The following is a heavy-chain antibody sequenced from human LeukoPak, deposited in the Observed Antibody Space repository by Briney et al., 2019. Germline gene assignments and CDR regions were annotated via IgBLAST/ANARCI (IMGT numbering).Heavy chain of an antibody. CDR3: ARQGCSSTSCYSYYYYMDV. Sequence: SETLSLTCTVSGGSISSYYWSWIRQPPGKGLEWIGYIYYSGSTNYNPSLKSRVTISVDTSKNQFSLKLSSATAADTAVYYCARQGCSSTSCYSYYYYMDVWGKGTTVTVSS. J-gene: IGHJ6*03. V-gene: IGHV4-59*08. D-gene: IGHD2-2*01. CDR2: IYYSGST. CDR1: GGSISSYY.